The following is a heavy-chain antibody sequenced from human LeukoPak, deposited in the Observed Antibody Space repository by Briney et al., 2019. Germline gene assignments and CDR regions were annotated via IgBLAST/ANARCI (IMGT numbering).Heavy chain of an antibody. CDR3: ARGKTIRVADPFDY. J-gene: IGHJ4*02. Sequence: ASVKVSCKASGHTFTNYGISWVRQAPGQGLEWMGWISTYSGTPNYAQKLQGRVAMTTDTSTNTAYMDLRSLRSDDTAVYYCARGKTIRVADPFDYWGQGTLVTVSS. CDR2: ISTYSGTP. CDR1: GHTFTNYG. D-gene: IGHD6-19*01. V-gene: IGHV1-18*01.